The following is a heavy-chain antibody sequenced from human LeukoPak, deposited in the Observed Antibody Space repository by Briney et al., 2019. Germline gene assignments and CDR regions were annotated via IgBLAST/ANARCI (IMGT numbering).Heavy chain of an antibody. V-gene: IGHV3-23*01. D-gene: IGHD6-13*01. CDR2: ITGSGGST. J-gene: IGHJ4*02. Sequence: PGGSLRLSCAASGFTFSSYAMSWVRQAPGKGLEWVSGITGSGGSTYYADSVKGRFTISRDNSKNTLYLQMNSLRAEDTAVYYCAKDPYASSWYYFHYWGQGTLVTVSS. CDR3: AKDPYASSWYYFHY. CDR1: GFTFSSYA.